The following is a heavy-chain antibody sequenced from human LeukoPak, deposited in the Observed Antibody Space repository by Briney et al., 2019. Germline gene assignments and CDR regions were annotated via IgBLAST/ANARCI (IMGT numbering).Heavy chain of an antibody. J-gene: IGHJ4*02. V-gene: IGHV3-33*05. Sequence: PGGSLRLSCAASGFTFSHYGMHWVRQAPGKGLEWVAVIQNDASTKNYVDSVKGRFTISRDNSKNTLFLQMNSLRAEDTAVYYCATDRGWRTSGYYLYYFEYWGQGTLVTFSS. CDR1: GFTFSHYG. CDR3: ATDRGWRTSGYYLYYFEY. D-gene: IGHD3-3*01. CDR2: IQNDASTK.